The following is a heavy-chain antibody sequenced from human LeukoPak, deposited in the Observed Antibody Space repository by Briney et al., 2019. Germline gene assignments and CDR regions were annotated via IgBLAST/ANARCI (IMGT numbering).Heavy chain of an antibody. Sequence: ASVKVSGKASGYSFSAYYLHWVRQAPGQGLEWMGWINPQSGGTSSAQKFQGRVTMARDTSITTGYMELNGLTPDDTAVYYCARDNNSATDYWGQGTLVTVSS. D-gene: IGHD1/OR15-1a*01. CDR3: ARDNNSATDY. V-gene: IGHV1-2*02. CDR1: GYSFSAYY. J-gene: IGHJ4*02. CDR2: INPQSGGT.